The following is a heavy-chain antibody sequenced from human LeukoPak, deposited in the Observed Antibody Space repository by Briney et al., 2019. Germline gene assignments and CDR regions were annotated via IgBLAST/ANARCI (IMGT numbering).Heavy chain of an antibody. V-gene: IGHV4-34*01. D-gene: IGHD5-18*01. J-gene: IGHJ6*03. CDR1: GGSFSGYY. CDR3: ARNPFPDTAMVTSKGFYYYYYMDV. Sequence: SETLSLTCAVYGGSFSGYYWSWIRQPPGKGLEWIGEINHSGSTNYNPSLKSRVTISVDTSKNQFSLKLSSVTAADTAVYYCARNPFPDTAMVTSKGFYYYYYMDVWGKGTTVTVSS. CDR2: INHSGST.